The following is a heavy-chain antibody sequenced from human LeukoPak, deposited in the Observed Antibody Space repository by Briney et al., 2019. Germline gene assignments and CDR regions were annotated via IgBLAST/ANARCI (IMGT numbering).Heavy chain of an antibody. CDR1: GESFSGYY. J-gene: IGHJ4*02. V-gene: IGHV4-34*01. CDR2: INHSGST. Sequence: SETLSLTCAVYGESFSGYYWSWIRQPPGKGLEWIGEINHSGSTNYNPSLKSRVTISVDTSKNQFSLKLSSVTAADTAVYYCARLMTTVTALNFDYWGQGTLVTVSS. D-gene: IGHD4-17*01. CDR3: ARLMTTVTALNFDY.